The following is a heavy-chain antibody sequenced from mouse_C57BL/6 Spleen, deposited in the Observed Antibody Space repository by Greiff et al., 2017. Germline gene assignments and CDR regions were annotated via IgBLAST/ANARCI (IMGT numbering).Heavy chain of an antibody. V-gene: IGHV1-52*01. CDR3: ARSEAVPLDY. CDR2: IDPSDSET. J-gene: IGHJ2*01. Sequence: QVQLQQPGAELVRPGSSVKLSCKASGYTFTSYWMHWVKQRPIQGLEWIGNIDPSDSETHYNQKFKDKATLTVDKSSSTAYLQLSSLTSEDSAVYYCARSEAVPLDYWGRGTTLTVSS. CDR1: GYTFTSYW. D-gene: IGHD1-1*01.